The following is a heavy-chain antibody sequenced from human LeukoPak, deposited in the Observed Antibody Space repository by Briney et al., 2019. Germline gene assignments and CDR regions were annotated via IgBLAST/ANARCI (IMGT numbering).Heavy chain of an antibody. CDR3: ARAGGYSGYDVAYFDY. D-gene: IGHD5-12*01. Sequence: SETLSLTCAVSGGSISSSNWWSWVRQPPGQGLEWIGEIYHSGSTNYNPSLKSRATISVDKSKNQFSLKLSSVTAADTAVYYCARAGGYSGYDVAYFDYWGQGTLVTVSS. CDR2: IYHSGST. CDR1: GGSISSSNW. V-gene: IGHV4-4*02. J-gene: IGHJ4*02.